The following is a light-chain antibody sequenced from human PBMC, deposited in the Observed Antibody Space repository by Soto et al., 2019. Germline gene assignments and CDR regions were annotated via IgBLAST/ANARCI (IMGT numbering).Light chain of an antibody. CDR1: QSVSSNY. V-gene: IGKV3-20*01. Sequence: EIVLTQSPGTLSLSPGDRVTLSCRAGQSVSSNYLAWYQQKPGQAPRLLIYATSSRATGIPDRFSGSGSGTDFTLTISRLEPKDFAMYYCQQYGDYNSPRYSFGQGTRLEI. CDR2: ATS. J-gene: IGKJ2*03. CDR3: QQYGDYNSPRYS.